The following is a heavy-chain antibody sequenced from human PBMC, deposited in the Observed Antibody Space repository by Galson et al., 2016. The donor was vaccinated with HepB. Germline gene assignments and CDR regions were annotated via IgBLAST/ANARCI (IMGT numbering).Heavy chain of an antibody. CDR3: AKEDGGSGSYLEY. CDR1: GFIFSSYG. J-gene: IGHJ4*02. Sequence: SLRLSCAASGFIFSSYGMHWVRQAPGKGLEWVSVISKDGRIKNYAESEQGRFTISRDNSKNTLYLQMNTLRVEDTAVYYCAKEDGGSGSYLEYWGQGTLGTVSS. V-gene: IGHV3-30*18. D-gene: IGHD3-10*01. CDR2: ISKDGRIK.